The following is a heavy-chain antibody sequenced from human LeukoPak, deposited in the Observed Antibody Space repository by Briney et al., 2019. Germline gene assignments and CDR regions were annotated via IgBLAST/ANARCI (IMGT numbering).Heavy chain of an antibody. Sequence: PGGSLRLSCAASGFTFSSYSMNWVRQAPGKGLEWVSFISSTSSNIYYADSVKGRFTISRDNAKNSLYLQMNSLRAEDTAVYYCARADYYYYYYMDVWGKGTTVTVSS. CDR3: ARADYYYYYYMDV. CDR2: ISSTSSNI. V-gene: IGHV3-48*01. J-gene: IGHJ6*03. CDR1: GFTFSSYS.